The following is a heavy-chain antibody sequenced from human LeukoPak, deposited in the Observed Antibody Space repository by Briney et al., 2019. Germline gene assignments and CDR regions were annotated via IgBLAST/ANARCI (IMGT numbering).Heavy chain of an antibody. CDR1: GGSISSYY. D-gene: IGHD1-7*01. CDR2: IYTSGST. CDR3: ARFRRTTGSDAFDI. J-gene: IGHJ3*02. V-gene: IGHV4-4*07. Sequence: SETLSLTCTVSGGSISSYYWSWIRQPAGKGLEWIGRIYTSGSTNYNPSLKSRVTMSVDTSRNRFSLKLSSVTAADTAVYYCARFRRTTGSDAFDIWGQGTMVTVSS.